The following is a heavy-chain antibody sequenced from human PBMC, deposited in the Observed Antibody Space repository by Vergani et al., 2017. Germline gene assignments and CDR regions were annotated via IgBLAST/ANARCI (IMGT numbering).Heavy chain of an antibody. CDR2: IYTSGST. J-gene: IGHJ5*02. CDR3: ARDPFCGGDCYEIWFDP. D-gene: IGHD2-21*02. Sequence: QVQLQESGPGLVKPSETLSLTCTVSGGSISSYYWSWIRQPAGKGLEWIGRIYTSGSTNYNPSLKSRVTMSVDTSKNQFSLKLSSVTAADTAVYYCARDPFCGGDCYEIWFDPWGQGTLVTVSS. CDR1: GGSISSYY. V-gene: IGHV4-4*07.